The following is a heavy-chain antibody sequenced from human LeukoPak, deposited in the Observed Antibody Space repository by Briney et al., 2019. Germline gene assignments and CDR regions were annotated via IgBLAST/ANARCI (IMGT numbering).Heavy chain of an antibody. Sequence: GESLKISCKGSGYSFPTYWIGWVRQMPGKGLEWMGIIYPGDSDTRYSPSFQGQVTISADKSISTAYLQWSSLKASDTAMYYCARRKGCSSTSCPPDYWGQGTMVTVS. D-gene: IGHD2-2*01. CDR3: ARRKGCSSTSCPPDY. J-gene: IGHJ4*02. V-gene: IGHV5-51*01. CDR1: GYSFPTYW. CDR2: IYPGDSDT.